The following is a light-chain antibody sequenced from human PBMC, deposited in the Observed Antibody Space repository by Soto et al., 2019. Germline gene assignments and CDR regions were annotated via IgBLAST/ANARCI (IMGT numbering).Light chain of an antibody. Sequence: EIVLTQSPATLSLSPGERATLSCRASQSVSSYLAWYQQKPGQAPRLLIYDASNRATGIPARFSGSGSGTDFILTISSLEPEDFAVYYCQQRSNWPPYTVGQGTKLEIK. J-gene: IGKJ2*01. V-gene: IGKV3-11*01. CDR3: QQRSNWPPYT. CDR1: QSVSSY. CDR2: DAS.